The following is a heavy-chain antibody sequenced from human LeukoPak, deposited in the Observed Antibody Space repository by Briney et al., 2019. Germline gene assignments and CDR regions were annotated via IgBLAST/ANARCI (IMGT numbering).Heavy chain of an antibody. D-gene: IGHD4-17*01. Sequence: ASLKVSCKASGYTFTGYFMQWVRQAPGQGLEWMGWIGPNSGGTNYAQKFQGRVTMTRDTSISTAYMELSRLRSDDTAVYYCARDRVSDYGDYYYFDYWGQGTLVTVSS. CDR1: GYTFTGYF. V-gene: IGHV1-2*02. CDR3: ARDRVSDYGDYYYFDY. J-gene: IGHJ4*02. CDR2: IGPNSGGT.